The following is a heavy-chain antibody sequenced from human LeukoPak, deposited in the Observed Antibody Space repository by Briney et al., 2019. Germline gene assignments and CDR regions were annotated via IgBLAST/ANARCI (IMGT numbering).Heavy chain of an antibody. Sequence: GGSLRLSCAASGFTFSSYAMSWVRQAPGKGLEWVSAISGSGGSTYYADSVKGRFTTSSDNSKNTLYLQMNSLRAEDTAVYYCAKDRGSGGSGYYDPYYFDYWGQGTLVTVSS. CDR1: GFTFSSYA. CDR2: ISGSGGST. J-gene: IGHJ4*02. CDR3: AKDRGSGGSGYYDPYYFDY. V-gene: IGHV3-23*01. D-gene: IGHD3-22*01.